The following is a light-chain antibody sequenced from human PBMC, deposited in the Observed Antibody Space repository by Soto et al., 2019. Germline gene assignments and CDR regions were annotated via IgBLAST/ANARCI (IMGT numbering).Light chain of an antibody. CDR3: LQHDSYPLT. CDR1: QGIVKD. CDR2: EAS. J-gene: IGKJ4*01. Sequence: DIQMTQSPSAMSASVGDRVTITCRASQGIVKDFAWVQQKPGKAPKRLIYEASSLQSGVPSRFSGSGSGTEFTLTISSLQPEDSATYYCLQHDSYPLTFGGGTKVDIK. V-gene: IGKV1-17*03.